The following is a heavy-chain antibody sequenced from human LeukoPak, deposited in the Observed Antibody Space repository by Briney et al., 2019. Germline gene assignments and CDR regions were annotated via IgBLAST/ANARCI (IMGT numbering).Heavy chain of an antibody. Sequence: GGSLRLSCAASGFAASGFTFTTYWMSWVRQAPGKGLEWVSYISSYSGTISYADSVKGRFAISRDNAKNSLYLQMNSLRDEDTAIYYCAREMGYWGQGTLVTVSS. V-gene: IGHV3-48*02. D-gene: IGHD5-24*01. CDR2: ISSYSGTI. CDR3: AREMGY. CDR1: GFTFTTYW. J-gene: IGHJ4*02.